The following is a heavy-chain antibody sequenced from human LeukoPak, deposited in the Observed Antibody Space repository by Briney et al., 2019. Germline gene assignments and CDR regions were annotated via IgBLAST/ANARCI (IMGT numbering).Heavy chain of an antibody. Sequence: GESLKISCKVSGYNFTNYWIGWVRQMPGKGLEWMGIIYPGDSDTRYSPSFQGQVTISVDKSISTAYLQWRSLKASDTAMFYCARSLSRIAAAATRYYYYYYMDVWGKGTTVTVSS. V-gene: IGHV5-51*01. CDR2: IYPGDSDT. CDR3: ARSLSRIAAAATRYYYYYYMDV. J-gene: IGHJ6*03. D-gene: IGHD6-13*01. CDR1: GYNFTNYW.